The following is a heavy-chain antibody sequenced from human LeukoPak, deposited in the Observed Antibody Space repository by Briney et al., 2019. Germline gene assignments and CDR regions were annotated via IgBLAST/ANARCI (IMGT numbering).Heavy chain of an antibody. Sequence: ASVKVSCKVSGYTLTELSMHWVRQAPGKGLEWMGGFDPEDGETIYAQKFQGRVTMTEDTSTDTAYMELSSLRSEDTAVYYCATDLIWFGESSSAFDIWGQGTMVTASS. CDR1: GYTLTELS. D-gene: IGHD3-10*01. V-gene: IGHV1-24*01. CDR3: ATDLIWFGESSSAFDI. CDR2: FDPEDGET. J-gene: IGHJ3*02.